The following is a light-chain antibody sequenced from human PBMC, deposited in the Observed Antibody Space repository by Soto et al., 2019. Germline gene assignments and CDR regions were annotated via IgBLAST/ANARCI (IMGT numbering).Light chain of an antibody. CDR2: DAS. J-gene: IGKJ1*01. V-gene: IGKV3D-15*01. Sequence: EIVMTQSPAALSVSPGERATLSCRASQSVSSYLAWYQQKPGQAPRLLIYDASNMATGIPARFSGSGSGTEFTLTISSLQSEDFAVYYCQQYNNWPWTFGQGTKVDIK. CDR3: QQYNNWPWT. CDR1: QSVSSY.